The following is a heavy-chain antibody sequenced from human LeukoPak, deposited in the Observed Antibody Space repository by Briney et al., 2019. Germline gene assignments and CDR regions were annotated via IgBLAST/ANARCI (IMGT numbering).Heavy chain of an antibody. D-gene: IGHD1-26*01. CDR1: GGSISIYY. CDR3: PRDRELGF. J-gene: IGHJ4*02. Sequence: PSETLSLTCTVSGGSISIYYWNWIRQPPGKGLEWIGSIYNSGSTDYNPSLKSRVTISADTSKNQFSLKLRSVTAADTAVYYCPRDRELGFWGQGTLVTVSS. CDR2: IYNSGST. V-gene: IGHV4-59*01.